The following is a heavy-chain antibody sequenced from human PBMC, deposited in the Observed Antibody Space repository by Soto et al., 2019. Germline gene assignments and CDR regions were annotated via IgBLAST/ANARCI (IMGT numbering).Heavy chain of an antibody. Sequence: EVHLLESGGGSEQPGASLKLSCAASGFTFSTYAMSWARQAPGKGLEWVSSIGVDGDTYYGDSVKGRFSISRDNSKSTVYLQMNSLGAEDTAVYYCAKNYHFDSWGQGTLVTVSA. CDR3: AKNYHFDS. V-gene: IGHV3-23*01. CDR2: IGVDGDT. CDR1: GFTFSTYA. J-gene: IGHJ4*02. D-gene: IGHD3-10*01.